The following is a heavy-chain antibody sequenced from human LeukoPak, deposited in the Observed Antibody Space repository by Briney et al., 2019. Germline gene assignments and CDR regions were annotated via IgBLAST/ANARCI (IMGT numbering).Heavy chain of an antibody. D-gene: IGHD3-22*01. V-gene: IGHV5-51*01. CDR2: IYPGYSYT. Sequence: VESLKISCKGSGYSFTSYWIGWVRQMPGKGLEWMWIIYPGYSYTRYSPSFQGHLTISSDKSISTAYLLWSSVKPSDTAMYYCARRYYYDSSGSTGMDYWGQGTLVTVSS. CDR3: ARRYYYDSSGSTGMDY. CDR1: GYSFTSYW. J-gene: IGHJ4*02.